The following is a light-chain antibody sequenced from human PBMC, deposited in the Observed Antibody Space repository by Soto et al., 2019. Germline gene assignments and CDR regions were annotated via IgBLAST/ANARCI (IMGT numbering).Light chain of an antibody. CDR3: HQYGSSGT. Sequence: EIVMTQSPATLSVSPGGRATLSCRASQSISDTLAWYQQKPGQAPRLLIYVASSRAAGIPDRFSGSGSGTDFTLTISRLEPEDFAVYYCHQYGSSGTFGQGTKVDI. CDR1: QSISDT. V-gene: IGKV3-20*01. J-gene: IGKJ1*01. CDR2: VAS.